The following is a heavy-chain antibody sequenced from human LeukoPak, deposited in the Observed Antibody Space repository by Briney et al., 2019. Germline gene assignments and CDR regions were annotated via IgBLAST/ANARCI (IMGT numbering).Heavy chain of an antibody. CDR1: GFTFSSYA. D-gene: IGHD3-22*01. CDR2: TSGSGGST. CDR3: AKARHYYDSSGPHWYFDL. Sequence: GGSLRLSCAASGFTFSSYAMSWVRQAPGKGLEWVSATSGSGGSTYYADSVKGRFTISRDNSKNTLYLQMNSLRAEDTAVYYCAKARHYYDSSGPHWYFDLWGRGTLVTVSS. V-gene: IGHV3-23*01. J-gene: IGHJ2*01.